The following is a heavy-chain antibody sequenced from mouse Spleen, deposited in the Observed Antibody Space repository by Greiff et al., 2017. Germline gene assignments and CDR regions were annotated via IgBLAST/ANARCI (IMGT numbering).Heavy chain of an antibody. CDR3: ARGYGNLAWFAY. Sequence: VQLQQSGPELVKPGASVKIPCRASGYTFTDYNMDWVKQSHGKSLEWIGDINPNNGGTIYNQKFKGKATLTVDKSSSTAYMELRSLTSEDTAVYYCARGYGNLAWFAYWGQGTLVTVSA. V-gene: IGHV1-18*01. CDR2: INPNNGGT. CDR1: GYTFTDYN. J-gene: IGHJ3*01. D-gene: IGHD2-1*01.